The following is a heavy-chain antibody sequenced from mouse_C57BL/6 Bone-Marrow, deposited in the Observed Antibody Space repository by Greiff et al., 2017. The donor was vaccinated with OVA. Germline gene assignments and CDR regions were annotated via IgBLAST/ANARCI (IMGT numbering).Heavy chain of an antibody. CDR3: TTLVVIFAY. J-gene: IGHJ3*01. CDR1: GFNFKDDY. D-gene: IGHD1-1*02. CDR2: IDPENGDT. V-gene: IGHV14-4*01. Sequence: VQLKESGAELVSPGASVKLSCTASGFNFKDDYMHWVKQRPEQGLEWIGWIDPENGDTEYASKFQGKATITADTSSNTAYLQLSSLTSEDTAVYYCTTLVVIFAYWGQGTLVTVSA.